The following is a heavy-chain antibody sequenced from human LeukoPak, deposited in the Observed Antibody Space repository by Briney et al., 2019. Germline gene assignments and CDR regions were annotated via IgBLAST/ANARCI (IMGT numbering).Heavy chain of an antibody. Sequence: ASVKVSCKASGYTLTGYYMHWVRQAPGQGLEWMGWINPNSGGTNYAQKFQGRVTMTRDTSISTAYMELSRLRSDDTAVYYCARMYSSGWYRPYYFDYWGQGTLVTVSS. CDR1: GYTLTGYY. CDR2: INPNSGGT. CDR3: ARMYSSGWYRPYYFDY. J-gene: IGHJ4*02. V-gene: IGHV1-2*02. D-gene: IGHD6-19*01.